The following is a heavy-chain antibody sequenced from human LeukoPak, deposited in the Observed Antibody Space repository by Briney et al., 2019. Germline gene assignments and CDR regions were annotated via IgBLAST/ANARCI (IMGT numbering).Heavy chain of an antibody. CDR2: ISSSATTI. D-gene: IGHD2-2*01. V-gene: IGHV3-48*03. CDR3: AREGCRSTSCYDP. CDR1: GFTFSSYE. J-gene: IGHJ5*02. Sequence: GGSLRLSCAASGFTFSSYEMNWVRQAPGKGLEWVSYISSSATTIYYADSVKGRFTISRDNAKNSLYLQMNSLSAEDTAVYYCAREGCRSTSCYDPWGQGTLVTVSS.